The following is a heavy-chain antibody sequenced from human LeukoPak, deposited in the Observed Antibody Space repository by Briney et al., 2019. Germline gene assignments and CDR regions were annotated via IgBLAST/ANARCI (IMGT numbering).Heavy chain of an antibody. CDR1: GGSISSSSFY. CDR2: ISYSRIT. J-gene: IGHJ4*02. D-gene: IGHD3-10*01. CDR3: VRRLFGEPRVDY. V-gene: IGHV4-39*01. Sequence: SETLSLTCTVSGGSISSSSFYWGWIRQPPGKGLEWIGSISYSRITSYNPSLKSRVTISVDTSKNQFSLKLSSVTAADTAVYYCVRRLFGEPRVDYWGQGTLVSVSA.